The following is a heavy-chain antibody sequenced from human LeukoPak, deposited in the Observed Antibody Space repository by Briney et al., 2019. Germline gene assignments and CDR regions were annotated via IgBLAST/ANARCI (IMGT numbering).Heavy chain of an antibody. CDR3: ARELQEYFYGSGSYPTPYGMDV. V-gene: IGHV3-33*01. CDR1: GFTFSTSG. Sequence: GGSLRLSCAASGFTFSTSGMHWVRQAPGKGLEWVALIWYDGINKYYADSVKGRFTISRDNSKTTLYLQMNSLRAEDTAVYYCARELQEYFYGSGSYPTPYGMDVWGQGTTVTASS. D-gene: IGHD3-10*01. J-gene: IGHJ6*02. CDR2: IWYDGINK.